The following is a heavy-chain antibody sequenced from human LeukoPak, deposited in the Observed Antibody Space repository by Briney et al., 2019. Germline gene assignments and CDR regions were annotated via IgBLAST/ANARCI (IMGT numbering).Heavy chain of an antibody. D-gene: IGHD2-15*01. CDR2: ISGSGGST. V-gene: IGHV3-23*01. CDR1: GFTFSSYA. Sequence: PGGSLRLSCAASGFTFSSYAMSWARQAPGKGLEWVSAISGSGGSTYYADSVKGRFTISRDNSKNTLNLQMNSLRAEDTAVYYCAKSRGGGSRYYYGMDVWGQGTTVTVSS. CDR3: AKSRGGGSRYYYGMDV. J-gene: IGHJ6*02.